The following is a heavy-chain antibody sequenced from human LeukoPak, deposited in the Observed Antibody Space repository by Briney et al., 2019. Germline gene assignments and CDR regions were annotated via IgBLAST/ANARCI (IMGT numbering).Heavy chain of an antibody. CDR3: ASNILGIAAAGFAY. CDR2: ISSSSSTI. CDR1: GFTFSSYS. D-gene: IGHD6-13*01. Sequence: PGGSLRLSCAASGFTFSSYSMNWVRQAPGKGLEWVSYISSSSSTIYYADSVKGRFAISRDNAKNSLYLQMNSLRAEDTAVYYCASNILGIAAAGFAYWGQGNLVTVSS. V-gene: IGHV3-48*01. J-gene: IGHJ4*02.